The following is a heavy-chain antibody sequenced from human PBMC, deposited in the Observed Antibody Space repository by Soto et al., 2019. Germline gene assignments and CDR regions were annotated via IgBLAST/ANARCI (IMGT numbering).Heavy chain of an antibody. CDR3: ARGTGTTGGEYLQH. D-gene: IGHD1-7*01. CDR2: IYYSGST. J-gene: IGHJ1*01. CDR1: GGSISSGDYY. Sequence: SETLSLTCPVPGGSISSGDYYWSRIRQPPGKGLEWIGYIYYSGSTHYNPSLKSRVTISVDTSKNQFSLKLSSVTAADTAVYYCARGTGTTGGEYLQHWGQGTLVTLSS. V-gene: IGHV4-30-4*01.